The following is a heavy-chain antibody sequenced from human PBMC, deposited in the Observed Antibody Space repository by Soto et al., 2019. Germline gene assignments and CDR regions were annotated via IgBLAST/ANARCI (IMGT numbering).Heavy chain of an antibody. CDR1: GFTFSDYY. Sequence: VGSLRLSCAASGFTFSDYYMSWIRQAPGKGLEWVSYISSSSSYTNYADSVKGRFTISRDNAKNSLYLQMNSLRAEDTAVYYCARGGSSSVGLMDVWGQGTTVTVSS. D-gene: IGHD6-6*01. J-gene: IGHJ6*02. CDR3: ARGGSSSVGLMDV. V-gene: IGHV3-11*06. CDR2: ISSSSSYT.